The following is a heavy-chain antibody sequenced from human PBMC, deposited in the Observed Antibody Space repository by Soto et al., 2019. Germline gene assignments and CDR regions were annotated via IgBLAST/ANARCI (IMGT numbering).Heavy chain of an antibody. J-gene: IGHJ4*02. Sequence: GGSLRLSCAASGFTFSAYSMRWARQAPGKGLEWVSSISGYGSVTYYADAERGRFTISSDNSSGTLLLQMEMRRDEDAAIYYGEGSDLWGQGTLVTLSS. CDR2: ISGYGSVT. CDR3: EGSDL. V-gene: IGHV3-23*01. CDR1: GFTFSAYS.